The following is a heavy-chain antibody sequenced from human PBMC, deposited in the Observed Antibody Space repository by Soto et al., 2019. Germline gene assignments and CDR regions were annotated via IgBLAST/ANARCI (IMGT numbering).Heavy chain of an antibody. CDR2: IKSKTDGGTT. J-gene: IGHJ4*02. V-gene: IGHV3-15*01. Sequence: EVQLVESGGGLVKPGGSLRLSCAASGFTFSNAWMSWVRQAPGKGLEWVGRIKSKTDGGTTDYAAPVKGRFTISRDDSKNTLYLQMNSLKTEDTAVYYCTTDRIIVVVPAAESEGGGSTNDYWGQGTLVTVSS. CDR3: TTDRIIVVVPAAESEGGGSTNDY. CDR1: GFTFSNAW. D-gene: IGHD2-2*01.